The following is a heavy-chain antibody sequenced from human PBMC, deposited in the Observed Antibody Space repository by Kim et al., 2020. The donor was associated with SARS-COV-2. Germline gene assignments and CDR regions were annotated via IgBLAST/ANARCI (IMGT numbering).Heavy chain of an antibody. D-gene: IGHD3-10*01. V-gene: IGHV4-30-2*01. J-gene: IGHJ6*02. Sequence: NPSLKSRVTIYVDRSRNQFSRKLSSVAAADTAVYYCARGYGSGSPYGMDVWGQGTTVTVSS. CDR3: ARGYGSGSPYGMDV.